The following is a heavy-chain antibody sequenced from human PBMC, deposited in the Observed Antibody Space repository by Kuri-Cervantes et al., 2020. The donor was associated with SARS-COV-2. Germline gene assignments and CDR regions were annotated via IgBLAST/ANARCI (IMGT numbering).Heavy chain of an antibody. J-gene: IGHJ4*02. Sequence: GESLKISCAASGFSFSAYGMYWVRQAPGKGLEWVAFIRYDGSSKYYADSVKGRFTISRDNSKNTLYLQMNSLRAEDTAVYYCAKDLPGSSAADVYWGQGTLVTVSS. CDR3: AKDLPGSSAADVY. CDR1: GFSFSAYG. D-gene: IGHD6-13*01. CDR2: IRYDGSSK. V-gene: IGHV3-30*02.